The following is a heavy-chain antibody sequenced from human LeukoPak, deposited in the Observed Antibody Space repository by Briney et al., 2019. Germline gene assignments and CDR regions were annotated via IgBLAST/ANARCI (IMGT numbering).Heavy chain of an antibody. CDR3: ARGGPSATYYDFWSGGETYYYYMDV. CDR1: GFALSSYA. J-gene: IGHJ6*03. CDR2: IKQDGSEK. Sequence: GGSLRLSCAASGFALSSYAMSWVRQAPGKGLEWVANIKQDGSEKYYVDSVRGRFTISRDNAKNSLYLQMNSLRAEDTALYYCARGGPSATYYDFWSGGETYYYYMDVWGKGTTVTVSS. D-gene: IGHD3-3*01. V-gene: IGHV3-7*03.